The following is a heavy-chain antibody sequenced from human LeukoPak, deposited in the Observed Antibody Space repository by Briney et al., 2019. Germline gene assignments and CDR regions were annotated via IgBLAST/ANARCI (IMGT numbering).Heavy chain of an antibody. D-gene: IGHD6-19*01. CDR3: AKYQRQWLPKGGFDY. Sequence: GGSLRLSCAASGFTFSSYGMHWVRQAPGKGLEWVAVISYDGDNKYYADSVKGRFTISRDNSKNTLCLQMDNLRAEDTAVYYCAKYQRQWLPKGGFDYWGQGTLVTVSS. CDR1: GFTFSSYG. J-gene: IGHJ4*02. CDR2: ISYDGDNK. V-gene: IGHV3-30*18.